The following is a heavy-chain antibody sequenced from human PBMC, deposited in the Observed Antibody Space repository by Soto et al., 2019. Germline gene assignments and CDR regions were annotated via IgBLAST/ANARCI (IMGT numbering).Heavy chain of an antibody. CDR3: ARAGAASSFGMDV. CDR2: INTDSGNT. CDR1: YISTNYL. V-gene: IGHV1-3*04. D-gene: IGHD2-15*01. J-gene: IGHJ6*02. Sequence: GASVKVSCKGYISTNYLMHWVRQAPGHRPEWLGWINTDSGNTKYSQKFQGRVTLTRDTSATTAYMDLSSLRSEDTAVYYCARAGAASSFGMDVWGQGTTVTVSS.